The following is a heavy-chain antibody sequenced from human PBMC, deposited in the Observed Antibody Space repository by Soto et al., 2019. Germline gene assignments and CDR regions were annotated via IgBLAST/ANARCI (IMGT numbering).Heavy chain of an antibody. V-gene: IGHV1-69*13. J-gene: IGHJ4*02. Sequence: ASVKVSCKASGGTFSSYAISWVRQAPGRGLEWMGGIIPIFGTANYAQKFQGRVTITADESTSTAYMELSSLRSEDTAVYYCARAGIAVAGPGAYYFDYWGQGTLVTVSS. CDR1: GGTFSSYA. CDR2: IIPIFGTA. CDR3: ARAGIAVAGPGAYYFDY. D-gene: IGHD6-19*01.